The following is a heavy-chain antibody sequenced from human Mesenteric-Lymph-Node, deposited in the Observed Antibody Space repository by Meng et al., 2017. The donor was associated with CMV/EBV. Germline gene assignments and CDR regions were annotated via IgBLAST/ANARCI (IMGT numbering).Heavy chain of an antibody. D-gene: IGHD1-14*01. CDR1: GFTFSSYS. CDR2: ISSSSTYI. V-gene: IGHV3-21*01. CDR3: ARDSTPGLYHYGMDV. Sequence: GESLKISCAASGFTFSSYSMNWVRQAPGKGLEWVSSISSSSTYIYYADSVKGRFTVSRDNAKNSLYLQMNSLRAEDTAVYYCARDSTPGLYHYGMDVWGQGTTVTVSS. J-gene: IGHJ6*02.